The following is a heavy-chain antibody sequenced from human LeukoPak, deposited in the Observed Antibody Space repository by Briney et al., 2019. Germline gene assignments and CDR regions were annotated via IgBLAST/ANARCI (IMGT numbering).Heavy chain of an antibody. CDR2: ISSSSSCI. CDR1: GFTFSSYS. J-gene: IGHJ5*02. Sequence: GGSLRLSCAASGFTFSSYSMNWVRQAPGKGLEWVSSISSSSSCIYYADSVKGRFTISRDNAKNSLYLQMNSLRAEDTAVYYCARDSLPAANLNWFDPWGQGTLVTVSS. CDR3: ARDSLPAANLNWFDP. V-gene: IGHV3-21*01. D-gene: IGHD2-2*01.